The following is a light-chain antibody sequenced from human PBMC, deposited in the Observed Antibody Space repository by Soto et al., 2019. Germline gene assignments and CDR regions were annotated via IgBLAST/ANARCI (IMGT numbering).Light chain of an antibody. CDR3: SSYAGSNNLGV. CDR1: SSDVGGYNY. V-gene: IGLV2-8*01. CDR2: EVS. Sequence: QSVLTQPPSASGSPGQSVTISCTGTSSDVGGYNYVSWYQQHPGKAPKVMIYEVSKRPSGVPDRFSGSKSGNTASPTVSGLQAEDEADYYCSSYAGSNNLGVFGTGTKVTVL. J-gene: IGLJ1*01.